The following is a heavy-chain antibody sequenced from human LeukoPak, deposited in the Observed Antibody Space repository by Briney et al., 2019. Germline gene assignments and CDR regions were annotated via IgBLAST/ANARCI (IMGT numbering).Heavy chain of an antibody. V-gene: IGHV3-48*01. Sequence: GGSLRLSCAASGFTFSSHSMNWVRQAPGKGLEWVSYISSSSSTIYYADSVKGRFTISRDNAKNSLYLQMNSLRAEDTAVYYCARALIWGAFDIWGQGTMVTVSS. CDR1: GFTFSSHS. CDR3: ARALIWGAFDI. D-gene: IGHD3-16*01. CDR2: ISSSSSTI. J-gene: IGHJ3*02.